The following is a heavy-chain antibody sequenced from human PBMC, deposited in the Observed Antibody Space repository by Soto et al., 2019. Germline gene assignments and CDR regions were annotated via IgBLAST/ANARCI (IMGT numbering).Heavy chain of an antibody. CDR2: IYTSGST. CDR3: ARLSISWYYFDY. J-gene: IGHJ4*02. CDR1: GGPINNYY. V-gene: IGHV4-4*07. Sequence: SETLSPTCTVSGGPINNYYWSWIRQPAGKGLEWLGRIYTSGSTNYNPSLKSRLSMSIDKSKNHFSLRLTSVTAADTAVYYCARLSISWYYFDYWGPGTLVTAPQ. D-gene: IGHD6-13*01.